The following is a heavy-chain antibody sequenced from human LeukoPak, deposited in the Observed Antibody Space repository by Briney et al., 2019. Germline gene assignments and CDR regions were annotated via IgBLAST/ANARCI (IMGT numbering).Heavy chain of an antibody. Sequence: GGSLRLSCEASGFTFNDYAMMWVRQAPGRGLEWVSAIRASGGLRLYADSVKGRFTISRDNSKNTLYLQMNSLRAADTAVYYCARDPNGDYIGAFDMCGQGTKVTVSS. CDR1: GFTFNDYA. V-gene: IGHV3-23*01. D-gene: IGHD4-17*01. CDR3: ARDPNGDYIGAFDM. CDR2: IRASGGLR. J-gene: IGHJ3*02.